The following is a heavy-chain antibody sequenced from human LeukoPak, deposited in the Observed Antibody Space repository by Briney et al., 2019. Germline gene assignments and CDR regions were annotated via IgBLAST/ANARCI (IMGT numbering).Heavy chain of an antibody. D-gene: IGHD2-2*01. J-gene: IGHJ5*02. V-gene: IGHV4-39*01. CDR2: IYYSGST. Sequence: SETLSLTCTVSGGSISSSIHYWGWIRQPPGKGLEWIGSIYYSGSTYYNPSLKSRVTISVDTSKNQFSLKLSSVTAADTAVYYCARQTRDIVVVSIWFDPWGRGTLVTVSS. CDR1: GGSISSSIHY. CDR3: ARQTRDIVVVSIWFDP.